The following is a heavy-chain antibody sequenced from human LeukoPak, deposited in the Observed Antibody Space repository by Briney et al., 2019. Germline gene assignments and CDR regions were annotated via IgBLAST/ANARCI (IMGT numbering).Heavy chain of an antibody. J-gene: IGHJ4*02. V-gene: IGHV3-30*04. Sequence: SLRLSCAASGFTFSSYAMHWVRQAPGKGLEWVAVISYDGSDKYYADSVKGRFTISRDNSKNTLYLQMNSLRAEDTAVYYCAKAHRYCDSSGPGGYWGQGTLVTVSS. D-gene: IGHD3-22*01. CDR2: ISYDGSDK. CDR1: GFTFSSYA. CDR3: AKAHRYCDSSGPGGY.